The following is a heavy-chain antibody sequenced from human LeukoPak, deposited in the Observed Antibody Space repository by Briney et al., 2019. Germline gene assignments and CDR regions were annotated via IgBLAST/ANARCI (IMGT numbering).Heavy chain of an antibody. CDR1: GASISRYY. D-gene: IGHD6-13*01. V-gene: IGHV4-59*12. CDR2: FHHSGNT. Sequence: SETLSLTCSVSGASISRYYWSWIRQPPGKGLEWIGYFHHSGNTNYSPSLSSRITMSVDTSKNQFSLRLNSVTAADTAIYYCARRAAALDPWGQGTLATVSS. CDR3: ARRAAALDP. J-gene: IGHJ5*02.